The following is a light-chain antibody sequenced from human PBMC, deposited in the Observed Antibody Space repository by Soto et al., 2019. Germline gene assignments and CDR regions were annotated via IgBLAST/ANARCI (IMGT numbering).Light chain of an antibody. Sequence: AIQLTQSPSSLSASIGDRVNITCRASQGISSYLGWYQQKPGKAPNLLIYDASTLHSGVPSRFRGGGSGTDFTLTISSLKPEDFATYYCLQDYNYPRTFGQGTRLEIK. CDR2: DAS. CDR1: QGISSY. V-gene: IGKV1-6*01. CDR3: LQDYNYPRT. J-gene: IGKJ5*01.